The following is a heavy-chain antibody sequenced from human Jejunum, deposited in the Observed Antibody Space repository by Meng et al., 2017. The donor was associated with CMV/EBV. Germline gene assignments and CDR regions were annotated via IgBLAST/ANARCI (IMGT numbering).Heavy chain of an antibody. CDR1: GSISSSSYY. J-gene: IGHJ4*02. D-gene: IGHD6-13*01. CDR3: ARQPLEQQPIYFDY. CDR2: MHYSGSA. Sequence: GSISSSSYYWGWIRQPPGRGLKWIVSMHYSGSAYYNPSLKSRVTISVDTSKNQFSLRLRFVTAADTAVYYCARQPLEQQPIYFDYWGQGTLVTVSS. V-gene: IGHV4-39*01.